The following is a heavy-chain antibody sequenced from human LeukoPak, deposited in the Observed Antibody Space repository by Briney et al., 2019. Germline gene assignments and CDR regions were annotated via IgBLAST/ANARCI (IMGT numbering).Heavy chain of an antibody. CDR2: IYSDGST. CDR3: ARVGYISRWYPRSYGVGAFDI. Sequence: GGSLRLSCAASGLTVRNNYMSWVRQAPGKGLEWVSVIYSDGSTYYEDSVKGRFTISRDTSKNTLSLQMNSLRAEDTALYYCARVGYISRWYPRSYGVGAFDIWGQGTMVTVSS. J-gene: IGHJ3*02. V-gene: IGHV3-53*01. CDR1: GLTVRNNY. D-gene: IGHD6-13*01.